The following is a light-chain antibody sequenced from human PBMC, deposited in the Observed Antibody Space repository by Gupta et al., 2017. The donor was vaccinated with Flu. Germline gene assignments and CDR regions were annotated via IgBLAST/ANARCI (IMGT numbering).Light chain of an antibody. CDR1: QLENKF. Sequence: SYELPPALSVSVSLAQTASITCSGDQLENKFVCWYQQRPGKCPVLVIHQDTRRPLGITEGFSRSNSGDTATLTGRETEAMDEADYVGQEGNSSRRVFGAGTKVTVL. CDR2: QDT. V-gene: IGLV3-1*01. J-gene: IGLJ1*01. CDR3: QEGNSSRRV.